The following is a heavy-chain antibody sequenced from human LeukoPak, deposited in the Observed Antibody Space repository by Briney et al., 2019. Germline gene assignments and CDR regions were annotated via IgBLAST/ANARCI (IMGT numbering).Heavy chain of an antibody. CDR1: GYSFTTYW. CDR3: ARQDF. Sequence: RGESLKISCKVSGYSFTTYWISWVRQMPGKGLEWMGRTDPSGSYTDYAPSFQGHVTISADRSLSTAYLQWYSLKASDTAMYYCARQDFWGQGTLVTVSS. CDR2: TDPSGSYT. J-gene: IGHJ4*02. V-gene: IGHV5-10-1*01.